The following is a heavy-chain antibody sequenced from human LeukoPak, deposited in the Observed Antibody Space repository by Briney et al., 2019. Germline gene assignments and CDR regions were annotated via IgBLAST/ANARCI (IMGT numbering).Heavy chain of an antibody. CDR3: ARSGGSYYVDY. Sequence: ASVKVSCKASGYTFTNYDINWVRPATGQGLEWMGWMNPNSDNTGYAQKFQGRVTMTRNTSINTAYMALSSLRSEDTAVYYCARSGGSYYVDYWGQGTLVTVSS. CDR2: MNPNSDNT. CDR1: GYTFTNYD. V-gene: IGHV1-8*01. D-gene: IGHD1-26*01. J-gene: IGHJ4*02.